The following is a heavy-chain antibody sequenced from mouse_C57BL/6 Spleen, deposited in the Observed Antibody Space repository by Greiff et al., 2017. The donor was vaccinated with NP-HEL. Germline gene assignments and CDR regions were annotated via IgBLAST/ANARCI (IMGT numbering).Heavy chain of an antibody. CDR3: ARGGITPGAMDY. J-gene: IGHJ4*01. V-gene: IGHV1-66*01. CDR2: IYPGSGNT. D-gene: IGHD1-1*01. Sequence: QVQLKESGPELVKPGASVKISCKASGYSFTSYYIHWVKQRPGQGLEWIGWIYPGSGNTKYNEKFKGKATLTADTSSSTAYMQLSSLTSEDSAVYYCARGGITPGAMDYWGQGTSVTVSS. CDR1: GYSFTSYY.